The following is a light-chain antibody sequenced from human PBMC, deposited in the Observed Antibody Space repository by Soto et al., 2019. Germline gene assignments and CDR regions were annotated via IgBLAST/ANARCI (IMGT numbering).Light chain of an antibody. Sequence: QSALSQPASVSGSPGQSITISCTATSSDVGGFNYVSWVRQHPGKAPKLMIYEVSNRPSGVSNRFSGSKSGNTASLTISGLQAEDEADYYCSSYTSISTYVFGTGTKVTVL. V-gene: IGLV2-14*01. J-gene: IGLJ1*01. CDR1: SSDVGGFNY. CDR3: SSYTSISTYV. CDR2: EVS.